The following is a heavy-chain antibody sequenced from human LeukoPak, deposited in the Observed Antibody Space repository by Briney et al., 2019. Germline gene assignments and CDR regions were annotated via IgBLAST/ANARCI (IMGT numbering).Heavy chain of an antibody. Sequence: GASVKVSCKASGGTFSSYAISWVRQAPGQGLEWMGGIIPIFGTANYAQKFQGRVTITTDESTSTAYMELSSLRSEDTAVYYCARHFTKGDFWSGYYAFDIWGQGTMVTVSS. CDR1: GGTFSSYA. J-gene: IGHJ3*02. CDR3: ARHFTKGDFWSGYYAFDI. V-gene: IGHV1-69*05. CDR2: IIPIFGTA. D-gene: IGHD3-3*01.